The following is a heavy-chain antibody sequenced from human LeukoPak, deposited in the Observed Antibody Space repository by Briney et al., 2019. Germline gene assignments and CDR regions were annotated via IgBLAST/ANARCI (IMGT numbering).Heavy chain of an antibody. V-gene: IGHV4-59*12. CDR1: GGSISSYY. D-gene: IGHD3-10*01. J-gene: IGHJ4*02. CDR2: IYYSGST. Sequence: PSETLSLTCTVSGGSISSYYWSWIRQPPGMGLEWIGYIYYSGSTNYNPSLKSRVTISVDTSKNQFSLKLSPVTAADTAVYYCARGRVVRGVITRSYYFDYWGQGTLVTVSS. CDR3: ARGRVVRGVITRSYYFDY.